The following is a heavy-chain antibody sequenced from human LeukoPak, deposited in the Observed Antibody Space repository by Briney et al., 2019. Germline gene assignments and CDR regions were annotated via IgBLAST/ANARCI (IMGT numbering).Heavy chain of an antibody. CDR2: IYYSGST. D-gene: IGHD6-13*01. J-gene: IGHJ4*02. Sequence: SETLSLTCTVSGXSISSYYWSWIRQPPGKGLEWIGYIYYSGSTNYNPSLKSRLTISVDTSKNQFSLKLSSVTAADTAVYYCASLHIVAADNYFDYWGQGTLVTVSS. V-gene: IGHV4-59*08. CDR1: GXSISSYY. CDR3: ASLHIVAADNYFDY.